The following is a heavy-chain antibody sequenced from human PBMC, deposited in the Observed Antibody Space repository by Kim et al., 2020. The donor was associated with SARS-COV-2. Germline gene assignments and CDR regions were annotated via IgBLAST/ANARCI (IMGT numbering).Heavy chain of an antibody. V-gene: IGHV4-39*01. CDR3: ARRNPQYSSSLIDY. D-gene: IGHD6-13*01. CDR1: GGSISSSSYY. J-gene: IGHJ4*02. Sequence: SETLSLTCTVSGGSISSSSYYWGWIRQPPGKGLEWIGSIYYSGSTYYNPSLKSRVTISVDTSKNQFSLKLSSVTAADTAVYYCARRNPQYSSSLIDYWGQGTLVTVSP. CDR2: IYYSGST.